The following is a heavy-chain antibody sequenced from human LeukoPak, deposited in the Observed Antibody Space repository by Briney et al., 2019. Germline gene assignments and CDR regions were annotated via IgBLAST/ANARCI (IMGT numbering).Heavy chain of an antibody. J-gene: IGHJ4*02. D-gene: IGHD4-17*01. CDR1: GFTLSNYA. CDR3: ATTNYADYTFEY. Sequence: GGSLRLSCAASGFTLSNYAMSWVRQAPGKGLEWVSVISGSDGTTYYADSVKGRFTISRDNSKNTLSLQMNSLRAEDTAVYYCATTNYADYTFEYWGQGTLVTVSS. V-gene: IGHV3-23*01. CDR2: ISGSDGTT.